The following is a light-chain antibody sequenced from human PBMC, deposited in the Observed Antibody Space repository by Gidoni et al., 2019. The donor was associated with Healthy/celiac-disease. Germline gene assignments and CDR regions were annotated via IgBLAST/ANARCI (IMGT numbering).Light chain of an antibody. CDR2: AAS. V-gene: IGKV1-8*01. CDR3: QQYYSYPFT. CDR1: QGISSY. J-gene: IGKJ3*01. Sequence: AIRMTQSPSSFSASTGDRVTITCRASQGISSYLDWYQQKPGKAPKLLIYAASTLQSGVPSRFSGSGSGTDFTLTISCLQSEDFATYYCQQYYSYPFTFSPGTKVDIK.